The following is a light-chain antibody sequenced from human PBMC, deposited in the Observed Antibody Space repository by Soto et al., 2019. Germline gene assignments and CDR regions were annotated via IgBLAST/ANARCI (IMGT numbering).Light chain of an antibody. Sequence: QSALTQPASVSGSPGQSITISCTGTTSDVGGYNYVSWYQQHPGKAPKLIIYDVNNRPSGVSNRFSGSKSGNTASLTISGLQAEDEADYYCSSYASGSTLVFGGGTQLAVL. CDR3: SSYASGSTLV. V-gene: IGLV2-14*01. CDR2: DVN. CDR1: TSDVGGYNY. J-gene: IGLJ2*01.